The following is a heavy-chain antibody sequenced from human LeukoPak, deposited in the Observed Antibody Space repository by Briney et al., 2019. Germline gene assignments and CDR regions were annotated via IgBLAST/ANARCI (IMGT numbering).Heavy chain of an antibody. CDR1: GFTFSNYW. D-gene: IGHD3-16*01. J-gene: IGHJ4*02. Sequence: GGSVRLSCAASGFTFSNYWMGWVRQAPGEWREWVANIKEDGSEIHYVDSVKGRFTISRDNAKNSLYLQMNSLGADDTAVYYCALLGGSFDFWGQGTLVTVSS. CDR2: IKEDGSEI. V-gene: IGHV3-7*01. CDR3: ALLGGSFDF.